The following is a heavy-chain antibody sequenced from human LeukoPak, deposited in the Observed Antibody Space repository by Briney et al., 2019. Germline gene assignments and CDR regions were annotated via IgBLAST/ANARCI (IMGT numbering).Heavy chain of an antibody. CDR3: AKGESGQWVRHFDK. Sequence: GGSLRLSCAASGFTFSNYAMSGGPRGPGTGLEWVSSISLSGGSAYYTDSAKVRFTISRDNSKSTLPLQMNGLRAEDTAVYYCAKGESGQWVRHFDKWGQGTLVTVSS. V-gene: IGHV3-23*01. CDR2: ISLSGGSA. J-gene: IGHJ4*02. CDR1: GFTFSNYA. D-gene: IGHD6-19*01.